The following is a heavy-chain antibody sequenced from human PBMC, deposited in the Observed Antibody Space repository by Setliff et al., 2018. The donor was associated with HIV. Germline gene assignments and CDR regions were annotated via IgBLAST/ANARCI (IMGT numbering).Heavy chain of an antibody. V-gene: IGHV5-51*01. CDR2: IHPRDSET. CDR1: GYSFTSYW. D-gene: IGHD2-8*01. Sequence: GESLKLSCKGSGYSFTSYWIGWVRQMPGKGLEWMWIIHPRDSETRYSPSFQGQVTISADKSISTAYLQWSSLKASDTAMYYCASLQADAVYVWGQGTTVTVSS. J-gene: IGHJ6*02. CDR3: ASLQADAVYV.